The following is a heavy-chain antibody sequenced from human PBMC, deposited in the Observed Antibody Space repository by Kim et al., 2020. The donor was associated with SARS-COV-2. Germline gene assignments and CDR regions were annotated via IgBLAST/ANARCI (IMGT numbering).Heavy chain of an antibody. Sequence: SETLSLTCTVSGGSISSYYWSWIRQPPGKGREWMGITFSSGGPNTNPSPKSRATISVAPPRNQFSLKLSPVTAAYTAVIYCARGGGGEIDYWGRGTLV. V-gene: IGHV4-59*01. J-gene: IGHJ4*02. CDR3: ARGGGGEIDY. CDR2: TFSSGGP. CDR1: GGSISSYY. D-gene: IGHD3-16*01.